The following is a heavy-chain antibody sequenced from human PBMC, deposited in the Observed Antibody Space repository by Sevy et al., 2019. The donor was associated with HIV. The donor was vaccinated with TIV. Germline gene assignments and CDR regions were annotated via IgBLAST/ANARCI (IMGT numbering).Heavy chain of an antibody. CDR2: ISGSGGST. CDR3: ARLITMVRGVTAKQLDY. D-gene: IGHD3-10*01. J-gene: IGHJ4*02. V-gene: IGHV3-23*01. CDR1: GFTFSSYA. Sequence: GGSLRLSCAASGFTFSSYAMSWVRQAPGKGLEWVSAISGSGGSTYYADSVKGRFTISSDNSKNTQYLQMNSLRAEDTAVYYCARLITMVRGVTAKQLDYWGQGTLVTVSS.